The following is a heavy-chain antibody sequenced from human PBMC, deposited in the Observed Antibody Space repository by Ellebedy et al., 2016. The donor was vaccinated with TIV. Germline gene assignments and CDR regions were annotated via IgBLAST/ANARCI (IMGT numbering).Heavy chain of an antibody. Sequence: GESLKISXAASGFTVSSNYMSWVRQAPGKGLEWVSVIYSGGSTYYADSVKGRFTISRDNSKNTLYLQMNSLRAEDTAVYYCARGRALLDYYYYGMDVWGQGTTVTVSS. D-gene: IGHD2/OR15-2a*01. CDR1: GFTVSSNY. J-gene: IGHJ6*02. CDR3: ARGRALLDYYYYGMDV. V-gene: IGHV3-53*01. CDR2: IYSGGST.